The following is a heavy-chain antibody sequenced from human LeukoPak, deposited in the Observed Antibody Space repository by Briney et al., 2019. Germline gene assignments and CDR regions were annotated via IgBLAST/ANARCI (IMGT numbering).Heavy chain of an antibody. D-gene: IGHD2-21*02. V-gene: IGHV3-48*03. J-gene: IGHJ4*02. CDR2: ISHSGTTK. Sequence: GGSLRLSCGASGLTFRNYEMNWVRQAPGKGLEWISYISHSGTTKNYADSVKGRFAVSRDNAKNSLYLQMNSLRAEDTAVYYCARDPEVTTDSSGGFDYWGQGTRVTVSS. CDR1: GLTFRNYE. CDR3: ARDPEVTTDSSGGFDY.